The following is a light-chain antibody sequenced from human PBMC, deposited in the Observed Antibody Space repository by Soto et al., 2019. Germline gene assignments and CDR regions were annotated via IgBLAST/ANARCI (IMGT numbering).Light chain of an antibody. Sequence: PITQTPASLSASVGDRVTITCRASQSISSYLNWYQKKQGKAPNLLIYAASSLQSGVPSRFSGSGSGTDFTLTIGSLQPEDGETDDGQQGYSFPVTFGGGTKV. V-gene: IGKV1-39*01. CDR1: QSISSY. CDR2: AAS. J-gene: IGKJ4*01. CDR3: QQGYSFPVT.